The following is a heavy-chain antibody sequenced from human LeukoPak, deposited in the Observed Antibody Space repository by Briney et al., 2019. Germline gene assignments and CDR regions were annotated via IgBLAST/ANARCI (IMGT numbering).Heavy chain of an antibody. J-gene: IGHJ4*02. D-gene: IGHD3-16*01. V-gene: IGHV3-53*01. Sequence: GGSLRLSCAASGFTVSTNYMSWVRQAPGKGLEWVSLISSGGDTYYADSVKGRFTISRDNSKDTLYLRMNSLRAEDTALYYCAPPYDYVWTSYSLPDGGDYWGPGTLVTVSS. CDR3: APPYDYVWTSYSLPDGGDY. CDR1: GFTVSTNY. CDR2: ISSGGDT.